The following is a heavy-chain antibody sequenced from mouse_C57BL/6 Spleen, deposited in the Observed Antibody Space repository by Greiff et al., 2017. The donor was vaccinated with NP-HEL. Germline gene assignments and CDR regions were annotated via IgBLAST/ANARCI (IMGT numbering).Heavy chain of an antibody. D-gene: IGHD4-1*01. J-gene: IGHJ1*03. V-gene: IGHV1-18*01. Sequence: VKQSHGKSLEWIGDINPNNGGTIYNQKFKGSTLTVDKSSSTAYMELRSLTSEDTAVYYCARSGTGYFDVWGTGTTVTVSS. CDR2: INPNNGGT. CDR3: ARSGTGYFDV.